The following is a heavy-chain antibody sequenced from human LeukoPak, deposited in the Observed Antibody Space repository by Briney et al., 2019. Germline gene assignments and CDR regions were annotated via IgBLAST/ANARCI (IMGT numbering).Heavy chain of an antibody. Sequence: ASVKVSCKASGYTFSNYGFSWVRQAPGQGLEWMGWINPNSGGTNYAQKFQGRVTMTRDTSITTAYMELSRLRFDDTAVYYCAREMGNWNDYNFDYWGQGTLVTVSS. CDR3: AREMGNWNDYNFDY. CDR1: GYTFSNYG. CDR2: INPNSGGT. D-gene: IGHD1-1*01. J-gene: IGHJ4*02. V-gene: IGHV1-2*02.